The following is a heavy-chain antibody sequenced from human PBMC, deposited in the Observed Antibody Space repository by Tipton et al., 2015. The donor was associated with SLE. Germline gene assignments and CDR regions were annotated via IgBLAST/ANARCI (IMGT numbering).Heavy chain of an antibody. J-gene: IGHJ4*02. D-gene: IGHD6-13*01. CDR3: AKAIRGYSSSEDY. Sequence: SLRLSCAASGFTFSSYAMSWVRQAPGKGLEWVSAISGSGGSTYYADSVKGRFTISRDNSKNTLYLQMNSLRAEDTAVYYCAKAIRGYSSSEDYWGQGTLVTVSS. V-gene: IGHV3-23*01. CDR2: ISGSGGST. CDR1: GFTFSSYA.